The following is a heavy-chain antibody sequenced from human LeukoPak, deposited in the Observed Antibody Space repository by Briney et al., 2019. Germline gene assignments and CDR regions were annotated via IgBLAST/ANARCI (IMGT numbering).Heavy chain of an antibody. J-gene: IGHJ3*02. CDR2: IYYSGST. V-gene: IGHV4-31*03. Sequence: SETLSLTCTVSGGSISSGGYYWSWIRQHPGKGLEWIGYIYYSGSTYYNPSLKSRVTISVDTSKNQFSLKLSSVTAADTAVYYCARVKPDYDILTGYYKGETFDIWGQGTMVTVSS. CDR1: GGSISSGGYY. CDR3: ARVKPDYDILTGYYKGETFDI. D-gene: IGHD3-9*01.